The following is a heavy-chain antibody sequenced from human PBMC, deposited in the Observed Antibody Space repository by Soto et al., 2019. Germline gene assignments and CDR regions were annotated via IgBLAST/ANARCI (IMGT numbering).Heavy chain of an antibody. D-gene: IGHD6-13*01. CDR3: AREEAEAPDYYYYGMDV. CDR2: IGTAGDT. Sequence: GGSLRLSCAASGFTFSSYDMHWVRQATGKGLEWVSAIGTAGDTYYPGSVKGRFTISRENAKNSLYLQMNSLRAEDTAVYYCAREEAEAPDYYYYGMDVWGQGTTVTVSS. CDR1: GFTFSSYD. V-gene: IGHV3-13*01. J-gene: IGHJ6*02.